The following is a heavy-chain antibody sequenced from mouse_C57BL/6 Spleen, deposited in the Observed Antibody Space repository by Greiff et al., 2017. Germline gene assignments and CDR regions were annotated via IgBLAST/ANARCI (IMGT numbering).Heavy chain of an antibody. CDR2: INPYNGGT. D-gene: IGHD1-1*01. V-gene: IGHV1-19*01. CDR1: GYTFTDYY. CDR3: ARTLINTVVATGFDY. Sequence: EVQLQQSGPVLVKPGASVKMSCKASGYTFTDYYMNWVKQSHGKSLEWIGVINPYNGGTSYNQKFKGKATLTVDKSSSTAYMELNSLTSEDSAVYYCARTLINTVVATGFDYWGQGTTLTVSS. J-gene: IGHJ2*01.